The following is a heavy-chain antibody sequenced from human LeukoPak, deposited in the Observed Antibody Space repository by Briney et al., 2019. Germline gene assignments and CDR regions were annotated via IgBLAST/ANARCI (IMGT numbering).Heavy chain of an antibody. V-gene: IGHV1-18*01. CDR1: GYTFTNYG. Sequence: ASVNVSCKASGYTFTNYGISWVRQAPGQGLEWVGWISAYNGNTNYAQKLQGRVTMTTDTSTTTAYMELRSLRPDDTAVYYCAKSPELRTVLSHFDSWGQGTLVTVSS. CDR2: ISAYNGNT. J-gene: IGHJ4*02. D-gene: IGHD3-10*01. CDR3: AKSPELRTVLSHFDS.